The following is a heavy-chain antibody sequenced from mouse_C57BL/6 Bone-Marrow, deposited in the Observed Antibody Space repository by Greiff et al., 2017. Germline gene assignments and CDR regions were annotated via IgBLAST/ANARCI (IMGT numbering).Heavy chain of an antibody. V-gene: IGHV1-69*01. D-gene: IGHD3-2*02. CDR1: GYTFTSYW. CDR2: IDPSIGYT. CDR3: ARHSTCYRYAY. J-gene: IGHJ3*01. Sequence: QVQLQQSGAELVMPGASVKMSCKASGYTFTSYWMHWVKQRPGQGLEWIGEIDPSIGYTKYNQKFKGKSTLTVDKSSSTAYMQLSSLTSEDSAVYYGARHSTCYRYAYGDRGTRVTVSA.